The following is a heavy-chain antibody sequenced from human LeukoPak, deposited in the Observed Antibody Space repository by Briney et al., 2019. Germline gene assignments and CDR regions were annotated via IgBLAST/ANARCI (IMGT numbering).Heavy chain of an antibody. J-gene: IGHJ1*01. CDR1: GYTFTSYA. V-gene: IGHV1-69*13. CDR3: ARDYGSGSYVHFQH. Sequence: GASVKVSCKASGYTFTSYAISWVRQAPGQGLEWMGGIIPIFGTANYAQKFQGRVTITADESTSTAYMELSSLRSEDTAVYYCARDYGSGSYVHFQHWGQGTLVTVSS. CDR2: IIPIFGTA. D-gene: IGHD3-10*01.